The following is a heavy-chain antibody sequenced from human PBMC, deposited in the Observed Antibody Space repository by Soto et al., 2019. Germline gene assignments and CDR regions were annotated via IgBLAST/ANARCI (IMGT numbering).Heavy chain of an antibody. D-gene: IGHD2-2*01. CDR1: GFTFDDYA. V-gene: IGHV3-9*01. J-gene: IGHJ4*02. Sequence: EVQLVESGGGLVQPGRSLRLSCAASGFTFDDYAMHWVRQAPGKGLECVSGISWNSGSIGYADSVKGRFTISRDNGTNALYLQMNSLRAEDTALYYCAKGGQLLTEGGGYWGQGTLVTVSS. CDR3: AKGGQLLTEGGGY. CDR2: ISWNSGSI.